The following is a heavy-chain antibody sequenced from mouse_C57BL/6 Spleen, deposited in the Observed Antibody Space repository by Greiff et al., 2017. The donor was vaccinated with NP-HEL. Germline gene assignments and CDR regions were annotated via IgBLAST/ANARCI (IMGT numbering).Heavy chain of an antibody. D-gene: IGHD3-3*01. CDR1: GYTFTSYW. Sequence: QVQLQQSGAELVRPGSSVKLSCKASGYTFTSYWMHWVKQRPIQGLEWIGNIDPSDSETHYNQKFKDKATLTVDKSSSTAYMQLSSLTSEDSAVYYCARRALDWYFDVWGTGTTVTVSS. J-gene: IGHJ1*03. V-gene: IGHV1-52*01. CDR3: ARRALDWYFDV. CDR2: IDPSDSET.